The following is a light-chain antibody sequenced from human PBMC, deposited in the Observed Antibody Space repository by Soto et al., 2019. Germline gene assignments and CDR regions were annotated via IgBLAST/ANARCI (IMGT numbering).Light chain of an antibody. CDR1: QDIRDY. V-gene: IGKV1-33*01. Sequence: DILMTQSPSSLSASVGDRVTITCQASQDIRDYLNWYQQTPGRAPKLLIYDASNLQRGVPARFSGSRSGTDFTFTISSLQPEDFATYYCQQYESFPYTFGQGTKLEIK. J-gene: IGKJ2*01. CDR3: QQYESFPYT. CDR2: DAS.